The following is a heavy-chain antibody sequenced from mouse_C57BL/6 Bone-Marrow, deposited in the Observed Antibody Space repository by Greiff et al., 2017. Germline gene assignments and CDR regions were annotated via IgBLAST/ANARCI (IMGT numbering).Heavy chain of an antibody. CDR3: ARAGYYGLYAMDY. J-gene: IGHJ4*01. CDR2: ISYDGSN. D-gene: IGHD2-3*01. V-gene: IGHV3-6*01. CDR1: GYSITSGYY. Sequence: EVKVEESGPGLVKPSQSLSLTCSVTGYSITSGYYWNWIRQFPGNKLEWMGYISYDGSNNYNPSLKNRISITRDTSKNQFFLKLNSVTTEDTATYYCARAGYYGLYAMDYWGQGTSVTVSS.